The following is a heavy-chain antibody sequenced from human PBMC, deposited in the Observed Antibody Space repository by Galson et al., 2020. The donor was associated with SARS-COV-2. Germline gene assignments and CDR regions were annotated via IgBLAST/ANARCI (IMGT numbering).Heavy chain of an antibody. Sequence: GGSLRLSCAASGFTFSSYAMHWVRQAPGKGLEWVADISHDGSNKYYADSVKGRFTISRDNSKNTLYLQMNSLRAEDTAVYYCARSGSGSYVSRFDDWGQGTLVTVAS. D-gene: IGHD1-26*01. CDR1: GFTFSSYA. J-gene: IGHJ4*02. V-gene: IGHV3-30-3*01. CDR3: ARSGSGSYVSRFDD. CDR2: ISHDGSNK.